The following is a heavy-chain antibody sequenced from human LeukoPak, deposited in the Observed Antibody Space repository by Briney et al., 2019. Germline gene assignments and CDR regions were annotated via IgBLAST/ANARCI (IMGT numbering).Heavy chain of an antibody. Sequence: SETLSLTCAVYGGSFSGYYWSWIRQPPGKGLEWIGEINHSGSTNYDPSLKSRVTISVDTSKNQFSLKLSSVTAADTAVYYCARLGDFWSGYYRWDWFDPWGQGTLVTVSS. CDR2: INHSGST. CDR1: GGSFSGYY. D-gene: IGHD3-3*01. CDR3: ARLGDFWSGYYRWDWFDP. J-gene: IGHJ5*02. V-gene: IGHV4-34*01.